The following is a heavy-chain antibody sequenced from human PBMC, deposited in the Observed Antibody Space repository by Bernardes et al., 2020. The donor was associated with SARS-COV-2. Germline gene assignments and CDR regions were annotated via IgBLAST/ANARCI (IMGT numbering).Heavy chain of an antibody. CDR2: IKGDGSQR. CDR3: ARIDDVTGRDH. CDR1: RITFNTYW. J-gene: IGHJ4*02. Sequence: GGSLRLSCGASRITFNTYWMSWVRQAPGKGLDWVANIKGDGSQRSSADSVRGRFTISRDNAKNLLYLQMNNLRAEDTAVYFCARIDDVTGRDHWGQGTLGTVSS. V-gene: IGHV3-7*01. D-gene: IGHD3-9*01.